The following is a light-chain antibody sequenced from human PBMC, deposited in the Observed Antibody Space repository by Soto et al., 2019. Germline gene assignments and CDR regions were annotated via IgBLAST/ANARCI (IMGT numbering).Light chain of an antibody. V-gene: IGLV1-47*02. CDR2: SNN. CDR3: AAWDESLSGYV. Sequence: QSVLTQPPSASGTPGQRGTISCSGSSSNIGSNYVYWYQQLPGTAPKLLIYSNNQRPSGVPDRFSGSKSGTSASLAISGLRSEDEADYYCAAWDESLSGYVFGTGTKLTVL. J-gene: IGLJ1*01. CDR1: SSNIGSNY.